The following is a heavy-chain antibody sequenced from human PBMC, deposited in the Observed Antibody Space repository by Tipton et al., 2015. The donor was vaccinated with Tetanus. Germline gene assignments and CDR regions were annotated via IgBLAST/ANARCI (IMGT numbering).Heavy chain of an antibody. CDR2: INQSGST. V-gene: IGHV4-34*01. J-gene: IGHJ4*02. CDR1: GGSLSGFY. Sequence: TLSLTCAVSGGSLSGFYWGWIRQPPGKGLEWIGEINQSGSTNDNPSLKSRVTISVGTSNNQLSLTLRSVPAADTAVYYCARSVAPWTLTSVRAVRGVSSGYEFWGQGTLVTVSS. CDR3: ARSVAPWTLTSVRAVRGVSSGYEF. D-gene: IGHD3-10*01.